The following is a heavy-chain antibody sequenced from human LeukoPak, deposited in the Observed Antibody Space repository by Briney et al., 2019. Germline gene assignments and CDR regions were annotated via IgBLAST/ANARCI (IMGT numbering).Heavy chain of an antibody. CDR3: TNSDDYGDY. V-gene: IGHV3-30*18. CDR1: GFTVSNNY. J-gene: IGHJ4*02. Sequence: GGSLRLSCAASGFTVSNNYMNWVRQAPGKGLEWVAAIAFDDTDRYYIDSVKGRFTISRDDSKNTLYLHMTSLRAEDTAVYYCTNSDDYGDYWGQGTLVTVSS. CDR2: IAFDDTDR.